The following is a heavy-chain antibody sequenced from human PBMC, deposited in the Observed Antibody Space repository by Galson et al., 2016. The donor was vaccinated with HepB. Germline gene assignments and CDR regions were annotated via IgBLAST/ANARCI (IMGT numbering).Heavy chain of an antibody. CDR2: VTREGRRT. Sequence: SLRLSCAASGFTFSTYWMHWVRQVPGMGLVWVSRVTREGRRTTYVDSVKGRFTISRDDAKNTLYLQMNSLRVEDTAVYYCAKGPGSPVVGDFSHGLDVWGQGDPVSVSS. CDR3: AKGPGSPVVGDFSHGLDV. J-gene: IGHJ6*02. CDR1: GFTFSTYW. D-gene: IGHD2-21*02. V-gene: IGHV3-74*01.